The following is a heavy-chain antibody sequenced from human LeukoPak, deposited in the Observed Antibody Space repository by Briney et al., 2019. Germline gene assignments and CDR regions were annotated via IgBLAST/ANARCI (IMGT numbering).Heavy chain of an antibody. D-gene: IGHD6-6*01. V-gene: IGHV3-9*01. CDR2: ISWNSGSI. Sequence: PGGSLRLSCAASGFTFDDYAMHWVRQAPGKGLEWVSGISWNSGSIGYADSVKGRFTISRDNAKNTLYLQMNSLRAEDTAVYYCARGRELVLRKYNWFDPWGQGTLVTVSS. CDR3: ARGRELVLRKYNWFDP. J-gene: IGHJ5*02. CDR1: GFTFDDYA.